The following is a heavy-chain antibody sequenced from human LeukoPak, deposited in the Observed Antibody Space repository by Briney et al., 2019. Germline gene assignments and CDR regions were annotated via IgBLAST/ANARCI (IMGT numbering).Heavy chain of an antibody. D-gene: IGHD3-10*01. CDR1: GGSLSSYY. J-gene: IGHJ4*02. Sequence: SETLSLTCPVSGGSLSSYYWGWIRQPPGDGLEWIGYIYYSGSTNYNPSLKSRVTISVDTSKNQFSPKLSAVTAADTAVYYCARDSDPRGRFDYWGQGTLVTVSS. V-gene: IGHV4-59*01. CDR2: IYYSGST. CDR3: ARDSDPRGRFDY.